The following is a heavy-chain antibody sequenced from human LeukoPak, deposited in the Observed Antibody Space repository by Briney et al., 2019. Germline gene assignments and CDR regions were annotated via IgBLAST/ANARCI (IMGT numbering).Heavy chain of an antibody. D-gene: IGHD3-16*01. J-gene: IGHJ6*03. CDR3: ARVNSRGTNDYYNMDV. Sequence: SETLSLTCTVSGGSISSTSYYWGWIRQPPGKGLEWIGSIYYTGSTYYNPSLKRRVTIAVATSKNQFSLKLSSVTAADTAMYYCARVNSRGTNDYYNMDVWGKGTTVTVSS. CDR2: IYYTGST. CDR1: GGSISSTSYY. V-gene: IGHV4-39*07.